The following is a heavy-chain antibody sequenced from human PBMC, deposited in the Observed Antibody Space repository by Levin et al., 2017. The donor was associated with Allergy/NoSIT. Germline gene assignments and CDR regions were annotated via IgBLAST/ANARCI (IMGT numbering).Heavy chain of an antibody. Sequence: PGGSLRLSCAASGFTFDDYAMHWVRQAPGKGLEWVSGISWNSGSIGYADSVKGRFTISRDNAKNSLYLQMNSLRAEDTALYYCAKGKGVAVAGTPAFDIWGQGTMVTVSS. CDR1: GFTFDDYA. D-gene: IGHD6-19*01. V-gene: IGHV3-9*01. J-gene: IGHJ3*02. CDR2: ISWNSGSI. CDR3: AKGKGVAVAGTPAFDI.